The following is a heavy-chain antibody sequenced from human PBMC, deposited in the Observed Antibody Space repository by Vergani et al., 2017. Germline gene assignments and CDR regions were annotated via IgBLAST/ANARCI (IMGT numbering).Heavy chain of an antibody. J-gene: IGHJ4*02. CDR1: GYSFTNYW. CDR2: IYPADSDT. Sequence: EVQLVQSGAEVKKPGESLKISCQISGYSFTNYWIGWVRQMLGKGLEWMGIIYPADSDTRYSPSFQGQVTISVDKSISTAYLQRSSLRASDSAMYYCASLYVRDSSASKYFDYWGQGTLVTVSS. D-gene: IGHD3-22*01. CDR3: ASLYVRDSSASKYFDY. V-gene: IGHV5-51*01.